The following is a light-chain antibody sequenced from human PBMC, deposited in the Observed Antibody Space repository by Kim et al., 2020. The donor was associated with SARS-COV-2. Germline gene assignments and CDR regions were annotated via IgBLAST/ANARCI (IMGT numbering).Light chain of an antibody. V-gene: IGLV1-44*01. CDR3: AAWDDSLNGYV. CDR2: SNN. J-gene: IGLJ1*01. CDR1: STNIGGNT. Sequence: QSVPTQSPSASGTPGQRVAISCSGSSTNIGGNTVNWYQQLPGTAPKLLIYSNNQRPSGVPDRFSASKSGTSASLAISGLQSEDEADYYCAAWDDSLNGYVFGTGTKVTVL.